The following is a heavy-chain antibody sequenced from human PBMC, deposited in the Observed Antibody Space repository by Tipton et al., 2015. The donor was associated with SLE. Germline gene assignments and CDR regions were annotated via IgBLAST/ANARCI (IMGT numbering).Heavy chain of an antibody. CDR1: GGSISSYY. D-gene: IGHD3-10*01. Sequence: TLSLTCTVSGGSISSYYWSWIRQPPGKGLEWIGYIYYSGNTNYNPSLKSRVTISVDTSKNQLSLKLTSVTAADTAVYYCARRADYGSGNWYFDLWGRGTLVTVSS. J-gene: IGHJ2*01. CDR3: ARRADYGSGNWYFDL. CDR2: IYYSGNT. V-gene: IGHV4-59*08.